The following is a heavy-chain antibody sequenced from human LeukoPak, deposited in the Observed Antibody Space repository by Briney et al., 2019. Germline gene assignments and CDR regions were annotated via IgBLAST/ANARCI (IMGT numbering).Heavy chain of an antibody. CDR2: ISSSSSYI. D-gene: IGHD3-9*01. Sequence: GGSLRLSCAASGFTFSSYSMNWVRQAPGKGLEWVSSISSSSSYIYYADSVKGRFTISRDNAKNSLYLQMNSLRAEDTAVYYCASWDILTGPFDCWGQGTLVTVSS. CDR1: GFTFSSYS. J-gene: IGHJ4*02. V-gene: IGHV3-21*01. CDR3: ASWDILTGPFDC.